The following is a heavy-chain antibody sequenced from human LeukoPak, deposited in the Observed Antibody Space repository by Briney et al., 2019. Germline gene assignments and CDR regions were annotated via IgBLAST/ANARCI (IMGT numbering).Heavy chain of an antibody. CDR3: ARAGAAAATTSFDY. J-gene: IGHJ4*02. CDR2: INPNSGGT. Sequence: ASVKVSCKASGYTFTGYYMHWVRQAPGQGLEWMGWINPNSGGTNYAQKFQGRVTMTRDTSISTAYMELSRLRSGDTAVYYCARAGAAAATTSFDYWGQGTLVTVSS. D-gene: IGHD6-13*01. CDR1: GYTFTGYY. V-gene: IGHV1-2*02.